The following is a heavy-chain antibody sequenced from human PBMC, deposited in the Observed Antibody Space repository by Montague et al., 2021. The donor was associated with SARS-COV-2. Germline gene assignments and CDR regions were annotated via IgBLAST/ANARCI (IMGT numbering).Heavy chain of an antibody. V-gene: IGHV3-74*01. CDR3: ARGDSSGLGY. CDR2: INEDGTRT. Sequence: SLSLSWAASGFTVSSYWMHWVRQAPGKGLVWVSHINEDGTRTNYADSVKGRFTISRDSAKNTLFLQMNSLRVEDTAVYYCARGDSSGLGYWGQGILVTVAS. CDR1: GFTVSSYW. D-gene: IGHD3-16*01. J-gene: IGHJ4*02.